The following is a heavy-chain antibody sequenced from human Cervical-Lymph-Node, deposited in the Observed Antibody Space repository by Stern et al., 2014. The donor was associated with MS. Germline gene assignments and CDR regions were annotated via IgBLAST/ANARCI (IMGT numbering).Heavy chain of an antibody. CDR1: GGTFSSQA. J-gene: IGHJ6*02. CDR2: SIPIFGEA. D-gene: IGHD1-1*01. CDR3: ARDEIGQTTTHYYYYGMDV. Sequence: EQLVESGAEVKKPGSSVKVSCMASGGTFSSQAISWVRQAPGQGLEWLGGSIPIFGEAHYAQKLQGRVTITADESTSTAYMELRSLRSEDTAVYYCARDEIGQTTTHYYYYGMDVWGQGTTVTVSS. V-gene: IGHV1-69*01.